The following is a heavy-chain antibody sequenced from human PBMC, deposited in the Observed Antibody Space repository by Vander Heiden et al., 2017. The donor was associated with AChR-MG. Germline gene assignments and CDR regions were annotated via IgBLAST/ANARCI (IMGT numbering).Heavy chain of an antibody. Sequence: QVQLQQWGAGLLKPSETLSLTCAVYGGSFSGYYWSWIRQPPGKGLEWIGEINHSGSTNYNPSLKSRVTISVYTSKNQFSLKLSSVTAADTAVYYCARGRAAKRITMVRGVPYFDYWGQGTLVTVSS. D-gene: IGHD3-10*01. V-gene: IGHV4-34*01. J-gene: IGHJ4*02. CDR2: INHSGST. CDR3: ARGRAAKRITMVRGVPYFDY. CDR1: GGSFSGYY.